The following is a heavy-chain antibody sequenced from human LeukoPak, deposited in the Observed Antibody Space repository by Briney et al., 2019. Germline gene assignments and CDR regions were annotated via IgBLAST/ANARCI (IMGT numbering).Heavy chain of an antibody. Sequence: PGGSLRLSCAASGFTFSSYAMSWVRQAPGKGLEWVSAISGSGGSTYYADSVKGRFTISRDNSKNTLYLQMNSLRAEDTAVYYCAKDLAHYYDSSGIDYWGQGTLVTVSS. V-gene: IGHV3-23*01. CDR3: AKDLAHYYDSSGIDY. CDR2: ISGSGGST. J-gene: IGHJ4*02. CDR1: GFTFSSYA. D-gene: IGHD3-22*01.